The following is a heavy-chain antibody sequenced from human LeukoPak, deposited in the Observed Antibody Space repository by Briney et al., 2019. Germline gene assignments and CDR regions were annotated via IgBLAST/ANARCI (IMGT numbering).Heavy chain of an antibody. CDR3: ARSEPMTTVYSDY. CDR1: GFTFSDYY. CDR2: ISSSGSTI. Sequence: GGSLRLSCAASGFTFSDYYMSWLRQAPGKGLEWVSYISSSGSTIYYADSVKGRFTISRDNAKNSLYLQMNSLRAEDTAVYYCARSEPMTTVYSDYWGQGTLVTVSS. J-gene: IGHJ4*02. V-gene: IGHV3-11*04. D-gene: IGHD4-17*01.